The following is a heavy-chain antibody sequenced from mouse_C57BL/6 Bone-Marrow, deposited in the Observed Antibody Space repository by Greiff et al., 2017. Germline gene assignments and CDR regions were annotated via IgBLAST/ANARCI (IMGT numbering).Heavy chain of an antibody. D-gene: IGHD1-1*01. V-gene: IGHV1-55*01. CDR1: GYTFTSYW. CDR3: ARPIYGSSYVEFAY. CDR2: IYPGSGST. J-gene: IGHJ3*01. Sequence: QVQLQQPGAELVKPGASVKMSCKASGYTFTSYWITWVKQRPGQGLEWIGDIYPGSGSTNYNEKFKSKATLTVDTSSSTAYMQLSSLTSEDSAVYYCARPIYGSSYVEFAYWGQGTLVTVSA.